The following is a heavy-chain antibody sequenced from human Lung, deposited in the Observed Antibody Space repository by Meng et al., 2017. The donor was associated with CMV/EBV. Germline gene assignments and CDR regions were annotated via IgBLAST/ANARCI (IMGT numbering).Heavy chain of an antibody. J-gene: IGHJ5*02. D-gene: IGHD3-10*01. CDR2: INHSGST. V-gene: IGHV4-34*01. CDR1: GGSFSGYY. CDR3: ARERGAGSTQRGWFDP. Sequence: QVQLQQWGAGLLKPSXXXXLTXXVYGGSFSGYYWSWIRQPPGKGLEWTGEINHSGSTNYNPSLKSRVTISVDTSKNQFSLKLSSVTAADTAVYYCARERGAGSTQRGWFDPWGQGTLVTVSS.